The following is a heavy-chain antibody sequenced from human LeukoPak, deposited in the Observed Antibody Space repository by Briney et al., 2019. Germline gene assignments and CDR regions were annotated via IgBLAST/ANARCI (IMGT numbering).Heavy chain of an antibody. CDR1: GFTFSSCA. CDR3: VKSPLNLGYCSGGSCHYFDY. J-gene: IGHJ4*02. CDR2: VSGTGGTT. V-gene: IGHV3-23*01. Sequence: GGSLRLSCVGSGFTFSSCAMNWVRQTPGKGLEWVSVVSGTGGTTYDADSVKGRFTISRDNSKNTLYLQMNGLRAEDTAVYYCVKSPLNLGYCSGGSCHYFDYWGQGTLVTVSS. D-gene: IGHD2-15*01.